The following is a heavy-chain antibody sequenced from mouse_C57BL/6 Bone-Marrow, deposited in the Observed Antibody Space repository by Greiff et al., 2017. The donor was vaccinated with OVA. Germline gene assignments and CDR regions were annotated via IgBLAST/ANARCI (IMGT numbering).Heavy chain of an antibody. J-gene: IGHJ2*01. D-gene: IGHD1-1*01. V-gene: IGHV1-64*01. CDR2: IHPNSGST. CDR1: GYTFTSYW. Sequence: VQLQQPGAELVKPGASVKLSCKASGYTFTSYWMHWVKQRPGQGLEWIGMIHPNSGSTNYNVKFKSKATLTVDKSSSTAYMQLSSLTSEDSAVYYCAREGYYYGSSPYYFDYWGQGTTLTVSS. CDR3: AREGYYYGSSPYYFDY.